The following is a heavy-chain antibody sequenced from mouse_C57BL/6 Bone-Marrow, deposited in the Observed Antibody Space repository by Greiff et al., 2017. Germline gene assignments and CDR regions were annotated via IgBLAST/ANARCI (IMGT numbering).Heavy chain of an antibody. CDR3: TRAFYYFGSSPWFAY. CDR2: IYPGNSDT. Sequence: SGTVLARPGASVKMSCKTSGYTFTSYWMHWVKQRPGQGLEWIGAIYPGNSDTSYNQKFKGKAKLTAVTSASTAYMELSSLTNEDSAVYYCTRAFYYFGSSPWFAYWGQGTLVTVSA. CDR1: GYTFTSYW. V-gene: IGHV1-5*01. D-gene: IGHD1-1*01. J-gene: IGHJ3*01.